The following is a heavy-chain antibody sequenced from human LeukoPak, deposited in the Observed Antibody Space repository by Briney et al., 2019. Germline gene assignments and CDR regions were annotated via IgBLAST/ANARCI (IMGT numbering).Heavy chain of an antibody. J-gene: IGHJ4*02. V-gene: IGHV3-9*01. D-gene: IGHD3-22*01. CDR3: AREAIDYYDSSGQPLDY. CDR1: GFTFDDYA. CDR2: ISWNSGSI. Sequence: QPGGSLRLSCAASGFTFDDYAMHWVRQAPGKGLEWVSGISWNSGSIGYADSVKGRFTISRDNAKNTLYLQMNSLRAEDTAVYYCAREAIDYYDSSGQPLDYWGQGTLVTVSS.